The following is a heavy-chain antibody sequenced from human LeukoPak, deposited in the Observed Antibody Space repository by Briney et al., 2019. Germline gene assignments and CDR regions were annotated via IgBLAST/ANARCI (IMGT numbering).Heavy chain of an antibody. CDR2: IYYSGST. J-gene: IGHJ4*02. D-gene: IGHD3-10*01. CDR3: ARAVLLWFGDNSYYFDY. Sequence: SETLSLTCTVSGGSISSSSYYWGWIRQPPGKGLEWIGSIYYSGSTYYNPSLKSRVTISVDTSKNQFSLKLSSVTAADTAVYYCARAVLLWFGDNSYYFDYWGQGTLVTVSS. CDR1: GGSISSSSYY. V-gene: IGHV4-39*07.